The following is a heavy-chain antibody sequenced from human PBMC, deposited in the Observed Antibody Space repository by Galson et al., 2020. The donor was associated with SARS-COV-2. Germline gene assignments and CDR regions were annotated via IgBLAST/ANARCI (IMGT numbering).Heavy chain of an antibody. CDR2: ILPILGTS. CDR1: GDTFSSYG. CDR3: ARARVAAFDAFDI. J-gene: IGHJ3*02. D-gene: IGHD3-3*01. Sequence: SVKVSCKASGDTFSSYGINWVRQAPGQGLAWIGGILPILGTSNYTQKFQGRVTISADESTSTAYMGLNGLRFEDTAVYYCARARVAAFDAFDIWGQGTVVTVSS. V-gene: IGHV1-69*13.